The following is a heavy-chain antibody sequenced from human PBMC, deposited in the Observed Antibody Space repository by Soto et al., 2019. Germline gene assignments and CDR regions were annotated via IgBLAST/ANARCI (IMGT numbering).Heavy chain of an antibody. CDR1: GYTFTSYC. D-gene: IGHD2-15*01. CDR3: ARYCSGGSCYHLNWFDP. V-gene: IGHV1-18*01. CDR2: ISAYNGNT. Sequence: GASVKVSCKASGYTFTSYCISWVRQAPGQGLEWMGWISAYNGNTNYAQKLQGRVTMTTDTSTSTAYMELRSLRSDDTAVYYCARYCSGGSCYHLNWFDPWGQGTLVTVSS. J-gene: IGHJ5*02.